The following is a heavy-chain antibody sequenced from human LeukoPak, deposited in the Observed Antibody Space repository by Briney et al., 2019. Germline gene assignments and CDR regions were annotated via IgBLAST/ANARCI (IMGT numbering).Heavy chain of an antibody. CDR2: IYYSGST. CDR1: GGSFSGYY. V-gene: IGHV4-59*01. CDR3: ARYRIAAAGNWFDP. J-gene: IGHJ5*02. Sequence: SETLSLTCAVYGGSFSGYYWSWIRQPPGKGLEWIGYIYYSGSTNYKPSLKSRVTISVDTSKNQFSLKLSSVTAADTAVYYCARYRIAAAGNWFDPWGQGTLVTVSS. D-gene: IGHD6-13*01.